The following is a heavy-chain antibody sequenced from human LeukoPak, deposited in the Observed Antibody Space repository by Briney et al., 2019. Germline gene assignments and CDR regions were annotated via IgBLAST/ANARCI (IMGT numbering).Heavy chain of an antibody. CDR1: GGTFSSYA. CDR2: VIPILGIA. Sequence: SVKVSCKASGGTFSSYAISWVRQAPGQGLEWMARVIPILGIANYAQKFQGRVTITADKSTSTAYMELSSLRSEDTAVYYCAREAGNSPHPDAFDIWGQGTMVTVSS. CDR3: AREAGNSPHPDAFDI. J-gene: IGHJ3*02. D-gene: IGHD4-23*01. V-gene: IGHV1-69*04.